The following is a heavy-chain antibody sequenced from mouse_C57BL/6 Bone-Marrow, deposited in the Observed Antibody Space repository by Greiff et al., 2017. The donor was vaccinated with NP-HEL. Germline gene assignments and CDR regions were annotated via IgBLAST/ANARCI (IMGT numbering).Heavy chain of an antibody. CDR2: ISYDGSN. CDR1: GYSITSGYY. D-gene: IGHD1-1*01. Sequence: EVKLLESGPGLVNPSQSLSLTCSVTGYSITSGYYWNWIRQFPGNNLEWMGYISYDGSNNYNPSLKNRIPITRDTSKNQFFLKLNSVTTEDTATYYCARSVYCWYFDVWGTGTTVTVSS. V-gene: IGHV3-6*01. J-gene: IGHJ1*03. CDR3: ARSVYCWYFDV.